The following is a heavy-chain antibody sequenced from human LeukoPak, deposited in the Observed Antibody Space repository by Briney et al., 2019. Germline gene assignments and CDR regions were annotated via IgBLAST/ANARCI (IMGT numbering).Heavy chain of an antibody. V-gene: IGHV4-34*09. Sequence: SETLSLTCAVYGGSFSGYYWSWIRQPPGKGLEWIGYIYYSGSTYYHPSLQSRVTISVDTSKNQFSLKLSSVTAADTAVYYCAREAEVSAGFDYWGQGTLVTVSS. D-gene: IGHD2-8*01. CDR2: IYYSGST. J-gene: IGHJ4*02. CDR1: GGSFSGYY. CDR3: AREAEVSAGFDY.